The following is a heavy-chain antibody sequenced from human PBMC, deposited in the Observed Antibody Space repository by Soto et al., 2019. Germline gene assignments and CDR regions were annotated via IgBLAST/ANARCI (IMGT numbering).Heavy chain of an antibody. CDR3: ARNQPVTTLGY. CDR1: GFTVSNNY. D-gene: IGHD4-17*01. Sequence: EVQLVETGGCLIQPGGSLRLSCAASGFTVSNNYMSWVRQAPGKGLECVSIIYSGGTTYYADSVRGRFTISRDHSKNTLYLQMNSLRADDTAVYFCARNQPVTTLGYWGQGTLVTVSS. CDR2: IYSGGTT. J-gene: IGHJ4*02. V-gene: IGHV3-53*02.